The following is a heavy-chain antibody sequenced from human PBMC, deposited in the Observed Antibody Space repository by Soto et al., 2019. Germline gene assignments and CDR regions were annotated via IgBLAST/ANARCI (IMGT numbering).Heavy chain of an antibody. J-gene: IGHJ3*02. V-gene: IGHV3-23*01. Sequence: GGSLRLSCAASGFTFSSYAMSWVRQAPGKGLEWVSAISGSGGSTYYADSVKGRFTISRDNSKNTLYLQMNSLRAEDMAVYYCAKGVEWDGYNDAFDIWGQGTMVTVSS. CDR2: ISGSGGST. CDR3: AKGVEWDGYNDAFDI. CDR1: GFTFSSYA. D-gene: IGHD1-26*01.